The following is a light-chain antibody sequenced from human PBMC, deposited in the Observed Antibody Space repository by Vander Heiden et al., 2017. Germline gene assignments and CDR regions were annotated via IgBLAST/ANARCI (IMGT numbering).Light chain of an antibody. CDR2: DVS. CDR3: SSYESRNDVV. J-gene: IGLJ2*01. V-gene: IGLV2-8*01. CDR1: SSDVGGYNY. Sequence: QSALTQPPSASEPPGQSVTISCTGTSSDVGGYNYVPWYQQHPGKAPKLIVYDVSERPSGVPERFSGSKSGNTASLTVSGLQAEDEADYYCSSYESRNDVVFGGGTKLTVL.